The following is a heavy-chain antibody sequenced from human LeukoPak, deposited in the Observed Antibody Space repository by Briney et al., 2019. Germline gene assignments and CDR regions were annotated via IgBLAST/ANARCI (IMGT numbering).Heavy chain of an antibody. J-gene: IGHJ4*02. CDR2: IYSDGST. CDR3: ARGPVGHYYDSSGYYYFDY. V-gene: IGHV3-53*01. Sequence: PGGSLRLSCAASGFTVSSNYMSWVRQAPGKGLEWVSVIYSDGSTYYADSVKGRFTISRDNSKNTLYLQMNSLRAEDTAVYYCARGPVGHYYDSSGYYYFDYWGQGTLVTVSS. CDR1: GFTVSSNY. D-gene: IGHD3-22*01.